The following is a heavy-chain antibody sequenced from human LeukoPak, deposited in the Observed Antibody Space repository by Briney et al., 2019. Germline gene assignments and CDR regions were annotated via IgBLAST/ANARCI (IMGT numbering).Heavy chain of an antibody. J-gene: IGHJ5*02. Sequence: SETLSLTCAVYGGSFSGYYWSWIRQPPGKGLEWIGEINHSGSTNYNPSLKSRVTISVDTSKNQFSLKLSSVTAADTAVYYCARGVGRYYYDSSGYHRRVNWFDPWGQGTLVTVSS. CDR1: GGSFSGYY. CDR3: ARGVGRYYYDSSGYHRRVNWFDP. V-gene: IGHV4-34*01. D-gene: IGHD3-22*01. CDR2: INHSGST.